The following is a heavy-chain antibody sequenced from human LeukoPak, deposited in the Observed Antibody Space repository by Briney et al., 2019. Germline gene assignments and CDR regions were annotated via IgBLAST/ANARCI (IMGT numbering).Heavy chain of an antibody. CDR1: GFTFSSYS. V-gene: IGHV3-21*01. CDR2: ISSSSSYI. D-gene: IGHD4-17*01. Sequence: GGSLRLSCAASGFTFSSYSMNWVRQAPGKGLEWFSSISSSSSYIYYADSVKGRFTISRDSAKNSLYLQMNSLRAEDTAVYYCARVGHGGDYLAIDYWGQGTLVTVSS. CDR3: ARVGHGGDYLAIDY. J-gene: IGHJ4*02.